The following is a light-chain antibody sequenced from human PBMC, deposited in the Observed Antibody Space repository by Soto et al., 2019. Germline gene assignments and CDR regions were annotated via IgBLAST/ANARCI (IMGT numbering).Light chain of an antibody. Sequence: QSALTQPASVSGSPGQSITISCTGTSSDVGGYDYVSWYQLHPGKAPKLMIFEVSNRPSGVSYRFSGSKSGNTASLTISGLQAEDEADYFCSSYSISTAYLFGPGKKVIV. V-gene: IGLV2-14*01. CDR1: SSDVGGYDY. CDR2: EVS. CDR3: SSYSISTAYL. J-gene: IGLJ1*01.